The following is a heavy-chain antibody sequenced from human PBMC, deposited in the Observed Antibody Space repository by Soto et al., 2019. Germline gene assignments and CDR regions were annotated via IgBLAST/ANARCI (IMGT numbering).Heavy chain of an antibody. Sequence: GGSLILSCAACGFTFSSYLMHWVRQAPGKGLEWEAVIWYDGSNKYYEDSVKGRFTISRDNSKTTLYLQMNSLRAEDTAVYYCARDLVWLDSSCYYVSYYYGKAFWGQRTTVTVSS. J-gene: IGHJ6*02. V-gene: IGHV3-33*01. CDR2: IWYDGSNK. CDR1: GFTFSSYL. CDR3: ARDLVWLDSSCYYVSYYYGKAF. D-gene: IGHD3-22*01.